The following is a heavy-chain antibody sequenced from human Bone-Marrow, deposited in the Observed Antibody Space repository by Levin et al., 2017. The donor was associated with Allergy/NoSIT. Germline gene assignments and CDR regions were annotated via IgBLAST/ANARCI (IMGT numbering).Heavy chain of an antibody. CDR3: ARENTLGYCSGGSCYALGTYYFDY. CDR1: GGTFSSYA. J-gene: IGHJ4*02. Sequence: KISCKASGGTFSSYAISWVRQAPGQGLEWMGGIIPIFGTANYAQKFQGRVTITADESTSTAYMELSSLRSEDTAVYYCARENTLGYCSGGSCYALGTYYFDYWGQGTLVTVSS. CDR2: IIPIFGTA. D-gene: IGHD2-15*01. V-gene: IGHV1-69*01.